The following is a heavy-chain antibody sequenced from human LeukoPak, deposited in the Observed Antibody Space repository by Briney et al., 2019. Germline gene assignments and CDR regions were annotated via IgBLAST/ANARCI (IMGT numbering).Heavy chain of an antibody. Sequence: GGSLRLSCAASGITFSSYSMNWVRQAPGKGLEWVSSISSSSSYIYYADSVKGRFTISRDNAKKSLYLQMNSLRAEDTAVYYCATFIHGGNYFDYWGQGTLVTVSS. CDR2: ISSSSSYI. CDR1: GITFSSYS. V-gene: IGHV3-21*01. J-gene: IGHJ4*02. D-gene: IGHD3-16*01. CDR3: ATFIHGGNYFDY.